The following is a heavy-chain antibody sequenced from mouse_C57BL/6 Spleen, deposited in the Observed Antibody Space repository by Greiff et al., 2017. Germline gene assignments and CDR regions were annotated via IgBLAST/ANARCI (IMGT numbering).Heavy chain of an antibody. CDR1: GYTFTDYY. Sequence: VKLMESGAELVRPGASVKLSCKASGYTFTDYYINWVKQRPGQGLEWIARIYPGSGNTYYNEKFKGKATLTAEKSSSTAYMQLSSLTSEDSAVYFCARRGGSWAMDYWGQGTSVTVSS. D-gene: IGHD1-1*01. CDR3: ARRGGSWAMDY. V-gene: IGHV1-76*01. J-gene: IGHJ4*01. CDR2: IYPGSGNT.